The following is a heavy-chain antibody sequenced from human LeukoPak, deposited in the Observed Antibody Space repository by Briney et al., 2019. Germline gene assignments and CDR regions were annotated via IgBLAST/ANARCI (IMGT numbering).Heavy chain of an antibody. CDR2: IHPGESDT. V-gene: IGHV5-51*01. CDR1: GYSFTRNW. J-gene: IGHJ2*01. CDR3: ARRVANNRNWYFNL. Sequence: PGESLKISCKGSGYSFTRNWIGWVRQMPGKGLEWMGIIHPGESDTRYSPSFQGQVTISADKSINTAYLQWSSLKASDTAMYYYARRVANNRNWYFNLWGRGTLVTVSS. D-gene: IGHD1/OR15-1a*01.